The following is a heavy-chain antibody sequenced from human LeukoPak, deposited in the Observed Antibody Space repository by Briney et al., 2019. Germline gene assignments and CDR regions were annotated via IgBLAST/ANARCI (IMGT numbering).Heavy chain of an antibody. CDR3: ARGPFHDYGDYAWGGAGPYYFDY. V-gene: IGHV1-24*01. J-gene: IGHJ4*02. CDR2: FDPEDGET. Sequence: ASVKVSCKVSGYTLTELSMHWVRQAPGKGLEWMGGFDPEDGETIYAQKFQGRVTMTEDTSTDTAYMELSSLRSEDTAVYYCARGPFHDYGDYAWGGAGPYYFDYWGQGTLVTVSS. CDR1: GYTLTELS. D-gene: IGHD4-17*01.